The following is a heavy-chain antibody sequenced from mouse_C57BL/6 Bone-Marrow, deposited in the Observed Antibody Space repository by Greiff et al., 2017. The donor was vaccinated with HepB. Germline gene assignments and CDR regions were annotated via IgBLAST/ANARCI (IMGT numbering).Heavy chain of an antibody. D-gene: IGHD1-1*01. CDR1: GFSFNTYA. Sequence: EAGGGLVQPKGSLKLSCAASGFSFNTYAMNWVRQAPGKGLEWVARIRSKSNNYATYYADSVKDRFTISRDDSESMLYLQMNNLKTEDTAMYYCVRHYYGGSYWYFDVWGTGTTVTVSS. J-gene: IGHJ1*03. CDR3: VRHYYGGSYWYFDV. CDR2: IRSKSNNYAT. V-gene: IGHV10-1*01.